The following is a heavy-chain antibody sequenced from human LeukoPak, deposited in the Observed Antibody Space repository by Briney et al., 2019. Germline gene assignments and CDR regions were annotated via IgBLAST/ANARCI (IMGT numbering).Heavy chain of an antibody. Sequence: PSETLSLTCAVYGGSFSGYYWIWIRQAPGKGLEWSGEINHGGSTNYNPSLKRRVTISVDTSKNQFSLKLNSVTAADTAVYYSATEPGYCSGGRCNGGWFDPWGQGTLVTVSS. CDR3: ATEPGYCSGGRCNGGWFDP. D-gene: IGHD2-15*01. V-gene: IGHV4-34*01. CDR2: INHGGST. J-gene: IGHJ5*02. CDR1: GGSFSGYY.